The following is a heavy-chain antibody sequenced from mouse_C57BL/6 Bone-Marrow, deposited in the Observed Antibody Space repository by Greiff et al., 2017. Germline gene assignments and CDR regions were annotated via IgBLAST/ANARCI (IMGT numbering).Heavy chain of an antibody. CDR2: INPSSGYT. D-gene: IGHD1-2*01. J-gene: IGHJ2*01. Sequence: QVHVKQSGAELARPGASVKMSCKASGYTFTSYTMNWVKQRPGRGLEWIGYINPSSGYTKYNQKFKDKATLTADKSSSTAYMQLSSLTSEDSAVYYCARRNYGDYWGQGTTLTVSS. V-gene: IGHV1-4*01. CDR3: ARRNYGDY. CDR1: GYTFTSYT.